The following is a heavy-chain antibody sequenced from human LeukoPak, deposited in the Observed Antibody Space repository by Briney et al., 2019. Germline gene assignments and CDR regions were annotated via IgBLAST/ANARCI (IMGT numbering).Heavy chain of an antibody. CDR1: GFTFSSYE. J-gene: IGHJ4*02. V-gene: IGHV3-48*03. CDR2: ISSSGSTI. Sequence: GGSLRLSCAASGFTFSSYEMNWVRQAPGKGLEWVSYISSSGSTIYYADSVKGRFTISRDNAMDTLYLQMNSLRAEDTAVYYCAKDRVDGSGSQFDSWGQGSLVIVSS. D-gene: IGHD3-10*01. CDR3: AKDRVDGSGSQFDS.